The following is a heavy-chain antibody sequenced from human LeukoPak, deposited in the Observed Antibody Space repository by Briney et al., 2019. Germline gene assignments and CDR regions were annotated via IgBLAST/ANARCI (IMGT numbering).Heavy chain of an antibody. J-gene: IGHJ4*02. CDR1: GYTFTSYG. CDR2: ISAYNGNT. CDR3: ARDDAVALVGPAILRLQWDY. V-gene: IGHV1-18*01. Sequence: ASVKVSCKASGYTFTSYGISWVRQAPGQGLEWMGWISAYNGNTNYAQKLQGRVTMTTDTSTSTAYMELRSLRSDDTAVYYCARDDAVALVGPAILRLQWDYWGQGTLVTVSS. D-gene: IGHD6-19*01.